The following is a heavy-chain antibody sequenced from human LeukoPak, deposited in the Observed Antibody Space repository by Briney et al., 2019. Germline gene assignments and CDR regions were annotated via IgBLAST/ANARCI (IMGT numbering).Heavy chain of an antibody. D-gene: IGHD1-14*01. J-gene: IGHJ4*02. V-gene: IGHV3-7*01. Sequence: GGSLRLSCAASGFTFSSYWMHWVRQAPGKGLEWVGNIKQDGSDKNYMDSVKGRFTISRDNTKNSVYLQMSSLRAEDTAVYYCAREVWGPEYWGQGTLVTVSS. CDR2: IKQDGSDK. CDR1: GFTFSSYW. CDR3: AREVWGPEY.